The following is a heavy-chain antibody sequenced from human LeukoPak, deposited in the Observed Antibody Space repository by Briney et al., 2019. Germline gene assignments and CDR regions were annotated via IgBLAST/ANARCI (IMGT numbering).Heavy chain of an antibody. V-gene: IGHV5-10-1*01. CDR1: GYSFTSYW. CDR2: VDPIDSYT. J-gene: IGHJ3*02. Sequence: GESLKISCKGAGYSFTSYWISWVRQMPGKRLEWMGRVDPIDSYTNYSPSFQGHVSISADKSISTAYLQWRSLKASDTAMYYCASLFRDDVFDSWGQGTMVTVSS. D-gene: IGHD3-10*01. CDR3: ASLFRDDVFDS.